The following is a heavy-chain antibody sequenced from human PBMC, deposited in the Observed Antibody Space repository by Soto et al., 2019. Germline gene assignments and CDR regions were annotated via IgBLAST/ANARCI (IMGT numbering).Heavy chain of an antibody. D-gene: IGHD6-19*01. J-gene: IGHJ1*01. CDR2: ISYDGSNK. CDR1: GFTFSSYG. V-gene: IGHV3-30*18. Sequence: GGSLRLSCAASGFTFSSYGMHWVRQAPGKGLEWVAVISYDGSNKYYADSVKGRFTISRDNSKNTLYLQMNSLRAEDTAVYYCAKDQVSRYSSGWPYFQHWGQGTLVTVSS. CDR3: AKDQVSRYSSGWPYFQH.